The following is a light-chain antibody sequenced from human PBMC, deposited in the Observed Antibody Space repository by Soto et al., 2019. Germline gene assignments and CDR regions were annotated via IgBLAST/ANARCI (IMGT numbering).Light chain of an antibody. J-gene: IGLJ2*01. CDR2: ADT. Sequence: QSVLTQPPSVSGAPGQRVTISCTGTSSNIGAGYDVHWYQQLPGIAPKLLIYADTNRPSGVPDRFSGSKSGSSASLAITGLQAEDDADYYCQSYDRSLHVVFGGGTQLTVL. CDR3: QSYDRSLHVV. V-gene: IGLV1-40*01. CDR1: SSNIGAGYD.